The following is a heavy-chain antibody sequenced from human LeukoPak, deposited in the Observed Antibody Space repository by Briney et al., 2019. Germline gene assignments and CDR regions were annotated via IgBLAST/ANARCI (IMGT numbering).Heavy chain of an antibody. CDR3: AREMGQQLAFYYYYYTDV. CDR1: GCCISSGSYY. Sequence: SQTLSLTCTVSGCCISSGSYYWSWIRQPAGKGLEWIGRVYTSGSTNYNPSLKCRATISVDTSRNQFSLKMSSVTDADTAVYYCAREMGQQLAFYYYYYTDVWGKGNTVTVSS. J-gene: IGHJ6*03. D-gene: IGHD6-13*01. CDR2: VYTSGST. V-gene: IGHV4-61*02.